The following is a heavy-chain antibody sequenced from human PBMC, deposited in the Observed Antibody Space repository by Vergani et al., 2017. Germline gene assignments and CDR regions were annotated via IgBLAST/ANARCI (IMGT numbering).Heavy chain of an antibody. D-gene: IGHD3-3*01. J-gene: IGHJ5*02. Sequence: QVQLQESGPGLVKPSGTLSLTCAVSGGSISSSNWWSWVRQPPGKGLEWIGEIYHSGSTYYNPSLKSRVTISVDTSKNQFSLKLSSVTAADTAVYYCARHRSAALRFLEWLLVDWFDPWGQGTLVTVSS. CDR1: GGSISSSNW. CDR3: ARHRSAALRFLEWLLVDWFDP. V-gene: IGHV4-4*02. CDR2: IYHSGST.